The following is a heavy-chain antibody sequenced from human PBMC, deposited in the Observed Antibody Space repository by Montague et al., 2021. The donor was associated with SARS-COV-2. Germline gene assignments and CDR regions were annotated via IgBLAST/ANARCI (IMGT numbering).Heavy chain of an antibody. Sequence: TLSLTCTVSGDSIISGGYYWSWIRQPPGKGLEWIGYIYYSGSTYYNPSLKSRVTISVDTSKNQFSLKLSSVTAADTAVYYCARDRGLGLAVDESFDCWGQGTLVTVSS. J-gene: IGHJ4*02. CDR1: GDSIISGGYY. CDR3: ARDRGLGLAVDESFDC. V-gene: IGHV4-31*03. CDR2: IYYSGST. D-gene: IGHD5-12*01.